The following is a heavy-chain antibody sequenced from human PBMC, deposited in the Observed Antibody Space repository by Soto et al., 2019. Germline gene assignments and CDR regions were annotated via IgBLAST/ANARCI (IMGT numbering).Heavy chain of an antibody. CDR1: GGSISSGDYY. Sequence: TSETLSLTCTVSGGSISSGDYYWSWIRQPPGKGLEWIGYIYYSGSTYYNPSLKSRVTISVDTSKNQFSLKLSSVTAADTAVYYCARGFSIVVGGYFDYWGQGTLVTVSS. D-gene: IGHD2-15*01. CDR3: ARGFSIVVGGYFDY. J-gene: IGHJ4*02. V-gene: IGHV4-30-4*01. CDR2: IYYSGST.